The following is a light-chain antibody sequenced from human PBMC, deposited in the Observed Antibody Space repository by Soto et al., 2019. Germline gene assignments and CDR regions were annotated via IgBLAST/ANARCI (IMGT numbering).Light chain of an antibody. V-gene: IGKV3-15*01. J-gene: IGKJ4*01. CDR1: QSVSSN. CDR3: LQDYSFPLT. Sequence: EIVMTQSPATLSVSPGERATLSCRASQSVSSNLAWYQQKPGQAPRLLIYGASTRATGIPARFSGSGSGTEFTLTISSLQSEDFAVYYCLQDYSFPLTFGGGTKVEI. CDR2: GAS.